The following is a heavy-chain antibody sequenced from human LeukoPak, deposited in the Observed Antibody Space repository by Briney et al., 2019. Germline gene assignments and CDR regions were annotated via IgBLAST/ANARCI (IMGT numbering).Heavy chain of an antibody. CDR2: IYHSGGT. D-gene: IGHD2-15*01. Sequence: SETLSLTCTVSGGSISSHFWSWIRQPPGKGLEWIGYIYHSGGTNYNPSLKSRVTISVDTSKNQFSLKLSSVTAADTAVYYCARGVCSGGSCWGGWFDPWGQGSLVTVSS. J-gene: IGHJ5*02. CDR1: GGSISSHF. V-gene: IGHV4-59*11. CDR3: ARGVCSGGSCWGGWFDP.